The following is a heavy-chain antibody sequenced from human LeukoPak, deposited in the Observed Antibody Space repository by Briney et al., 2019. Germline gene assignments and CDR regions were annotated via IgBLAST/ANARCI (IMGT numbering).Heavy chain of an antibody. Sequence: PGRSLRLSCTASGFTFDDYAMHWVRQAPGKGLEWVSGISWSSGSLGYADSVRGRFTISRDNSKNTLYLQMNSLRAEDTAVYYCASALWGSSHWGQGTLVTVSS. CDR3: ASALWGSSH. D-gene: IGHD3-16*01. V-gene: IGHV3-9*01. CDR2: ISWSSGSL. J-gene: IGHJ4*02. CDR1: GFTFDDYA.